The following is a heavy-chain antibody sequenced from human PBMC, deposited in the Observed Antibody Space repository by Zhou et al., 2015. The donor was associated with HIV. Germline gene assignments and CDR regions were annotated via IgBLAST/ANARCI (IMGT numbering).Heavy chain of an antibody. CDR3: ARDAVDTAMATNYYYYYGMDV. V-gene: IGHV1-69*08. CDR2: IIPILGIA. Sequence: QVQLVQSGAEVKKPGSSVKVSCKASGGTFSSYTISWVRQAPGQGLEWMGRIIPILGIANYAQKFQGRVTITADKSTSTAYMELSSLRSEDTAVYYCARDAVDTAMATNYYYYYGMDVWGRRDRRSPSP. D-gene: IGHD5-18*01. J-gene: IGHJ6*02. CDR1: GGTFSSYT.